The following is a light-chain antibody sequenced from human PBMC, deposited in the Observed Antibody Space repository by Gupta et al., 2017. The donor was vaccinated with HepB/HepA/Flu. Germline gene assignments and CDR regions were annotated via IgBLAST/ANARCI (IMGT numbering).Light chain of an antibody. CDR1: QSVSRSY. Sequence: EIVFTPSPGPLSLSPGERATLSCRASQSVSRSYLAWYQQKPGQAPRLLIYGASSRATGIPDRFSGSGSGTDFTLTISRLEPEDFAVYYCQQYGSSPPYTFGQGTKLEIK. CDR3: QQYGSSPPYT. J-gene: IGKJ2*01. CDR2: GAS. V-gene: IGKV3-20*01.